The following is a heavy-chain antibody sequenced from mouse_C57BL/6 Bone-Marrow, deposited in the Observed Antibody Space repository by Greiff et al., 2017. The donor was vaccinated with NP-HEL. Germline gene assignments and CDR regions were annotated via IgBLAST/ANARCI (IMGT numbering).Heavy chain of an antibody. CDR2: IDPSDSYT. V-gene: IGHV1-69*01. CDR3: ASDGNSYAMDY. J-gene: IGHJ4*01. Sequence: QVQLQQPGAELVMPGASVKLSCKASGYTFTSYWMHWVKQRPGQGLEWIGEIDPSDSYTNYNQKFKGKSTLTVDKSSSTAYMQLSSLTSEDSAVYYCASDGNSYAMDYWGHGTSVTVSS. CDR1: GYTFTSYW. D-gene: IGHD2-1*01.